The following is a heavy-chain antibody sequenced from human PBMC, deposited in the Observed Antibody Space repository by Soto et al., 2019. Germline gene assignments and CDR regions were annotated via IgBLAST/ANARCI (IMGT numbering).Heavy chain of an antibody. CDR2: IYHSGST. J-gene: IGHJ4*02. D-gene: IGHD3-10*01. CDR3: ARGSKPEYYFDY. V-gene: IGHV4-4*02. Sequence: SETLSLTCAVPGGTISSSNCWSWVRQPPGKGLEWIGEIYHSGSTNYNPSLKSRVTISVDKSKNQFSLKLSSVTAADTAVYYCARGSKPEYYFDYWGQGTLVTVSS. CDR1: GGTISSSNC.